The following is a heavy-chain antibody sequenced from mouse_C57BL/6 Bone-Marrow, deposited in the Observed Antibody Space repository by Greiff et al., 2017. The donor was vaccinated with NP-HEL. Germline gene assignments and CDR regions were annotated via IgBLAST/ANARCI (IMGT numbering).Heavy chain of an antibody. D-gene: IGHD1-1*01. Sequence: QVQLQQSGAELVRPGSSVKLSCKASGYTFTSYWMDWVKQRPGQGLEWIGNIYPSDSETHYNQKFKDKATLTVDKSSSTAYMQLSSLTSEDSAVYYCARLPFGSSYGDYFDYWGQGTTLTVSS. J-gene: IGHJ2*01. CDR1: GYTFTSYW. V-gene: IGHV1-61*01. CDR3: ARLPFGSSYGDYFDY. CDR2: IYPSDSET.